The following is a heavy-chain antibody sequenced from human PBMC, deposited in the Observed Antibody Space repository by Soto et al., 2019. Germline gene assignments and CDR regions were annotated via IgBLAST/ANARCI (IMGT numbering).Heavy chain of an antibody. CDR1: GFTFSDYA. J-gene: IGHJ6*03. CDR2: IRGSGGGT. CDR3: AKALGYCSGTSCYGSNYYMDV. V-gene: IGHV3-23*01. Sequence: EVQLLESGGGLVQPGGSLRLSCTASGFTFSDYAMSWVRQAPGKGLEWVSGIRGSGGGTYYAGSVKGRFTISRDNSKNTLYLQLNSLRDEDTAVYYCAKALGYCSGTSCYGSNYYMDVWGKGTTVTVSS. D-gene: IGHD2-2*01.